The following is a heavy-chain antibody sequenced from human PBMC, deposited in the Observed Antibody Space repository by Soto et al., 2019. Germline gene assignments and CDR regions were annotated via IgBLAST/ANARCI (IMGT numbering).Heavy chain of an antibody. CDR1: GFTFSDYY. CDR2: ISSSSSYT. V-gene: IGHV3-11*06. D-gene: IGHD2-15*01. Sequence: GGSLRLSCAASGFTFSDYYMSWIRQAPGKGLEWVSYISSSSSYTNYADSVKGRFTISRDNAKNSLYLQMNSLRAEDTAVYYCAGGIYCSGGSCSPDDAFDIWGQGTMVTVSS. J-gene: IGHJ3*02. CDR3: AGGIYCSGGSCSPDDAFDI.